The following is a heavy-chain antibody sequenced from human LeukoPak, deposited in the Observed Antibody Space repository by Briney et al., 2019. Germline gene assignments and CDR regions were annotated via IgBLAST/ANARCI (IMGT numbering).Heavy chain of an antibody. J-gene: IGHJ4*02. Sequence: PSETLSLTCTVSGDSISSYYWSWIRQPPGKGLEWIAYIYYSGITNYNPSLKSRVTISVDTSKNQFSLKLRSVTAADTAGYYCARDQYGDYDFDYWGQGTLVTVSP. CDR3: ARDQYGDYDFDY. V-gene: IGHV4-59*01. CDR1: GDSISSYY. CDR2: IYYSGIT. D-gene: IGHD4-17*01.